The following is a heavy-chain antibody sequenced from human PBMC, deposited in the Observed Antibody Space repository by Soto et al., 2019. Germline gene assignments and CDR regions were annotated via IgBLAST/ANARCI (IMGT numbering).Heavy chain of an antibody. V-gene: IGHV3-23*01. D-gene: IGHD2-15*01. CDR1: GFTFSSSD. CDR3: ARCSGGSCYNPLDY. Sequence: GGSLRLSCAASGFTFSSSDMSWVRQPPGKGLEWVSAIGGSGGSTYYADSVKGRFPISRDNSKNTLYLQMNSLRAEDTAVYYCARCSGGSCYNPLDYWGQGTLVTVSS. J-gene: IGHJ4*02. CDR2: IGGSGGST.